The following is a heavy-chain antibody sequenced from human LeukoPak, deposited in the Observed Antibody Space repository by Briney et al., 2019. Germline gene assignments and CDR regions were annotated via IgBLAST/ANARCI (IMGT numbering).Heavy chain of an antibody. J-gene: IGHJ4*02. V-gene: IGHV3-48*01. CDR2: ISSSSSTI. D-gene: IGHD3-22*01. CDR3: ARDGGDSSGYYFTENFDY. CDR1: GFTFSSYS. Sequence: PGGSLRLSCAASGFTFSSYSMNWVRQAPGKGLEWVSYISSSSSTIYYADSVKGRFTISRDNAKNSLYLQMNSLRAEDTAVYYRARDGGDSSGYYFTENFDYWGQGTLVTVSS.